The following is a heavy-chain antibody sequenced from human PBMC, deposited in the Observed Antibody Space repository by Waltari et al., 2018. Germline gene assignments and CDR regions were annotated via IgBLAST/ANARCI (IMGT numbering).Heavy chain of an antibody. Sequence: QVQLVQSGAEVKKPGASVKVSCKVSGYTLTELSMHWVRQAPGKGLEWMGGFDPEDGETIYAQKFQGRVTMTEDTSTDTAYMELSSLRSEDTAVYYCATESGIAAAGIPKDAFDIWGQGTMVTVSS. CDR3: ATESGIAAAGIPKDAFDI. CDR2: FDPEDGET. D-gene: IGHD6-13*01. CDR1: GYTLTELS. V-gene: IGHV1-24*01. J-gene: IGHJ3*02.